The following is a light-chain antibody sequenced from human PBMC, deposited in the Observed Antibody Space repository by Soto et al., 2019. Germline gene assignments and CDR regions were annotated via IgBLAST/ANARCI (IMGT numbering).Light chain of an antibody. CDR1: QTISNY. J-gene: IGKJ1*01. CDR2: RSS. V-gene: IGKV1-5*03. CDR3: QQYYIYAT. Sequence: DIQMTQSPSTLSASVGDRVTITCRASQTISNYLTWYQQRPGKAPKLLIYRSSILQNGVPSRFSGSGSGTEFTLTISRLPPDDFATYYCQQYYIYATFGQGTRVEI.